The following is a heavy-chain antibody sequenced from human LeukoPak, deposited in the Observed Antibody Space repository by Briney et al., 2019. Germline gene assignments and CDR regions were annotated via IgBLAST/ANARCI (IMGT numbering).Heavy chain of an antibody. J-gene: IGHJ2*01. CDR1: GYSISSGYY. D-gene: IGHD4-23*01. CDR3: ARRDGGRLYFDL. CDR2: IYHSGST. Sequence: PSETLSLTCTVSGYSISSGYYWGWIRQPPGKGLEWIGTIYHSGSTYYNPSLKSRLTISVDTSKNQFSLKLSSVTAADTAVYYCARRDGGRLYFDLWGRGTLVTVSS. V-gene: IGHV4-38-2*02.